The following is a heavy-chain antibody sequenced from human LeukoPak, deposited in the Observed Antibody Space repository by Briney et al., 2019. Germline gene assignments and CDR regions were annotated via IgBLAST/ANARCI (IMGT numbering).Heavy chain of an antibody. Sequence: GGSLRLSCAASGFTFGDYYMSWIRQAPGKGLEWVSYISSSGSTIYYADSVKGRFTISRDNAKNSLYLQMNSLRAEDTAVYYCARDLWGWGYSYGYIDYWGQGTLVTVSS. V-gene: IGHV3-11*01. CDR1: GFTFGDYY. J-gene: IGHJ4*02. CDR2: ISSSGSTI. CDR3: ARDLWGWGYSYGYIDY. D-gene: IGHD5-18*01.